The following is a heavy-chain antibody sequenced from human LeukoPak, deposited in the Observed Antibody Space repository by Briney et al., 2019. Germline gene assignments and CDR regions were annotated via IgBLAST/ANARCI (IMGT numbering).Heavy chain of an antibody. Sequence: GGSLRLSCAASGFTFSSYGMHWVRQAPGKGLEWVAFIRYDGSNEYYADSVKGRFTISRDNSKNTLYLQMNSLRAEDTAVYYCAKVGGINYDFWSGYPSDYWGQGTLVTVSS. J-gene: IGHJ4*02. D-gene: IGHD3-3*01. CDR2: IRYDGSNE. CDR1: GFTFSSYG. V-gene: IGHV3-30*02. CDR3: AKVGGINYDFWSGYPSDY.